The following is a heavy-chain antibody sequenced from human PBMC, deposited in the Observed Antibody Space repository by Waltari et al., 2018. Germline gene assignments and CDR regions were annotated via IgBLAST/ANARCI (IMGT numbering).Heavy chain of an antibody. V-gene: IGHV3-21*01. CDR2: LTRGSDYI. D-gene: IGHD1-26*01. J-gene: IGHJ4*02. Sequence: EVYLVESGGGLVKPGGSLRLSCVGSGFTFNTYSMSWVRLAPGRGLGWGSSLTRGSDYIYYADSVEGRFTISGDNAKNSVFLHMSSLRAEDTALYYCATSPSSGPYYPWYFDSWGQGTLVTVSS. CDR1: GFTFNTYS. CDR3: ATSPSSGPYYPWYFDS.